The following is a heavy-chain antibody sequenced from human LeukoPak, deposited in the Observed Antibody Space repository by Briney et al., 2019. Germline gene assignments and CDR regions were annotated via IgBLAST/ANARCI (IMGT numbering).Heavy chain of an antibody. CDR1: GGTFSSYA. Sequence: SVKVSCKASGGTFSSYAISWVRQAPGQGLEWMGGIIPNFGTANYAQKFQGRVTITTDESTSTAYMELSSLRSEDTAVYYCARWERHSSSLWYYFDYWGQGTLVTVSS. CDR2: IIPNFGTA. J-gene: IGHJ4*02. CDR3: ARWERHSSSLWYYFDY. V-gene: IGHV1-69*05. D-gene: IGHD6-6*01.